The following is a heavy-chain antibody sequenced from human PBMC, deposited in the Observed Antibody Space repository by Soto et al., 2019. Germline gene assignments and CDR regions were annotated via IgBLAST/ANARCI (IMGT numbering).Heavy chain of an antibody. CDR1: GYTFTGYY. V-gene: IGHV1-2*02. CDR2: INPNSGGT. D-gene: IGHD6-13*01. J-gene: IGHJ4*02. Sequence: ASVKVSCKASGYTFTGYYMHWVRQAPGQGLEWMGWINPNSGGTNYAQKFQGRVTMTRDTSISTAYMELSRLRSDDTAVYYCAREHGSRWYYYFDYWGQGTLFTVSS. CDR3: AREHGSRWYYYFDY.